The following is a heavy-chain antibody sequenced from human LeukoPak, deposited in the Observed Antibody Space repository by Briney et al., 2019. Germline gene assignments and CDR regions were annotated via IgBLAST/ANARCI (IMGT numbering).Heavy chain of an antibody. D-gene: IGHD1-26*01. CDR3: AKTMGAIDHDY. CDR2: ISDSGGST. J-gene: IGHJ4*02. CDR1: GFTFSDYA. V-gene: IGHV3-23*01. Sequence: GGSLRLSCAASGFTFSDYAMSWVRQAPGEGLEWVSAISDSGGSTSYADSVKGRFTISRDNSKNTLYLQMNSLRVEDTAVYYCAKTMGAIDHDYWGQGTLVTVSS.